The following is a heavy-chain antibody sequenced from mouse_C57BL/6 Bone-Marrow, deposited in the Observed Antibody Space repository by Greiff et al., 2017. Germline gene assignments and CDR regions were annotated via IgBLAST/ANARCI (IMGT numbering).Heavy chain of an antibody. CDR2: IYPRSGNT. Sequence: VHLVESGAELARPGASVKLSCKASGYTFTSYGISWVKQRTGQGLEWIGEIYPRSGNTYYNEKFKGKATLTADKSSSTAYMELRSLTSEDSAVYFCARGGILGRIAYWGQGTLVTVSA. J-gene: IGHJ3*01. V-gene: IGHV1-81*01. D-gene: IGHD4-1*01. CDR1: GYTFTSYG. CDR3: ARGGILGRIAY.